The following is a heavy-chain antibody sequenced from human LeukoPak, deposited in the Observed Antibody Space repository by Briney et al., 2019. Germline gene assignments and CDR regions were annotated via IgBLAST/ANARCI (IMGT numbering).Heavy chain of an antibody. V-gene: IGHV3-7*01. CDR2: INPDGNEK. D-gene: IGHD3-16*01. CDR3: ARYYDPAVGDAFDI. J-gene: IGHJ3*02. Sequence: GGSLRLSCAASGFRFGSDWMTWVRQAPGKGLEWVANINPDGNEKYYVDSVRGRFPISRDNGKNSLYLQLNSLRAEDTAVYYCARYYDPAVGDAFDIWGQGTMVTVSS. CDR1: GFRFGSDW.